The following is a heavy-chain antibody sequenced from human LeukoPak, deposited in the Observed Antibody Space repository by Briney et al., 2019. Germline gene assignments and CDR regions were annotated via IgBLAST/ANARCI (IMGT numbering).Heavy chain of an antibody. CDR2: MNPNSGNT. J-gene: IGHJ6*02. CDR1: GYTFTSYD. D-gene: IGHD2-2*01. CDR3: ARVEGYCSSTSCYYGMDV. Sequence: ASVKVSCKASGYTFTSYDINWVRQATGQGLEWMGWMNPNSGNTGYAQKFQGRVTMTRNTSISTAYMELSSLRSEDTAVYYCARVEGYCSSTSCYYGMDVWGQGTTVTVSS. V-gene: IGHV1-8*01.